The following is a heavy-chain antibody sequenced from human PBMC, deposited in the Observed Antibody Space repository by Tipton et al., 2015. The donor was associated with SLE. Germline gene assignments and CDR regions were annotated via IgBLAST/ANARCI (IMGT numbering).Heavy chain of an antibody. CDR1: GGSISSGSYY. V-gene: IGHV4-61*09. Sequence: TLSLTCTVSGGSISSGSYYWSWIRQPAGKGLEWIWHIYTSGSTNYNPSLQSRVTISVDTSKNQFSLKLSSVTAADTAVYYCARANPIAVAGGKFDPWGQGTLVTVSS. J-gene: IGHJ5*02. CDR2: IYTSGST. CDR3: ARANPIAVAGGKFDP. D-gene: IGHD6-19*01.